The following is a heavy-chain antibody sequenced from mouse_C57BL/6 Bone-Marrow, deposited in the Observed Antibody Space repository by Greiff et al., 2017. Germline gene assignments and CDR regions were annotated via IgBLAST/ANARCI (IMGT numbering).Heavy chain of an antibody. J-gene: IGHJ4*01. V-gene: IGHV1-69*01. CDR3: ARDSYYYGSSYYAMDY. CDR1: GYTFTSYW. CDR2: IDPSDSYT. Sequence: QVQLQQSGAELVMPGASVKLSCKASGYTFTSYWMHWVHQRPGQGLEWIGEIDPSDSYTNYNQKFKGKSTLTVDKSSSTAYMQLSSLTSEDSAVYYCARDSYYYGSSYYAMDYWGQGTSVTVSS. D-gene: IGHD1-1*01.